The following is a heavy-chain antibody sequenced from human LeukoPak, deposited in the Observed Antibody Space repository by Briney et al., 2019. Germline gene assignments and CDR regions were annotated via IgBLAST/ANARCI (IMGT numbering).Heavy chain of an antibody. J-gene: IGHJ4*02. CDR3: ARGEPTYGPNIGY. CDR2: ISSSSTYI. V-gene: IGHV3-21*01. D-gene: IGHD4-17*01. Sequence: PGGSLRLSCAASGFTFSSYSMNWVRQAPGKGLEWVSSISSSSTYIYYADSVKGRFTISRDNAKNSLYLQMNSLRAEDTAVYYCARGEPTYGPNIGYWGQGTLVTVSS. CDR1: GFTFSSYS.